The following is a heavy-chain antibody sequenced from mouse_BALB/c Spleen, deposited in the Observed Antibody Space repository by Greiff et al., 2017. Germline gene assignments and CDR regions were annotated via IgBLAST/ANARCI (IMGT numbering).Heavy chain of an antibody. J-gene: IGHJ4*01. Sequence: EVQVVESGGGLVQPGGSRKLSCAASGFTFSSFGMHWVRQAPEKGLEWVAYISSGSSTIYYADTVKGRFTISRDNPKNTLFLQMTSLRSEDTAMYYCARSDTLRLHDYARDYWGQGTSVTVSS. CDR1: GFTFSSFG. CDR2: ISSGSSTI. CDR3: ARSDTLRLHDYARDY. D-gene: IGHD1-2*01. V-gene: IGHV5-17*02.